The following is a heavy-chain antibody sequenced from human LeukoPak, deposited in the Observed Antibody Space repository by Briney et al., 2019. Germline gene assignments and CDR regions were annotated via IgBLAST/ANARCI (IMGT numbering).Heavy chain of an antibody. D-gene: IGHD5-24*01. CDR1: GFTFGTYA. J-gene: IGHJ4*02. CDR2: ISGSGGST. V-gene: IGHV3-23*01. CDR3: AKEMAATNAFDY. Sequence: PGGSLRLSCAASGFTFGTYAMTWVRQAPGKGLEWVPGISGSGGSTYYADSVKGRFTISRDNSKNTLHLHMNSLRAEDTAVYYCAKEMAATNAFDYWGQGTLVTASS.